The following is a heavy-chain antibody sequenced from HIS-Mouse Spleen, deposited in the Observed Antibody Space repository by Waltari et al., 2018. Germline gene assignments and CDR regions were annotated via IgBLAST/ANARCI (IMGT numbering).Heavy chain of an antibody. CDR3: ARGLHPRRSFDI. V-gene: IGHV4-34*01. Sequence: QVQLQQWGAGLLKPSETLSLTCAVYGGSFSGYYWSWIRQPPGKGLEWIGEINHSGSTNYNPSRKSRVTISVDTSKNQFSLKLSSVTAADTAVYYCARGLHPRRSFDIWGQGTMVTVSS. J-gene: IGHJ3*02. CDR2: INHSGST. CDR1: GGSFSGYY.